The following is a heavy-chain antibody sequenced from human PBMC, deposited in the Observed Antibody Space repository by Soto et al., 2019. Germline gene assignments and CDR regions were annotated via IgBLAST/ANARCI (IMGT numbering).Heavy chain of an antibody. D-gene: IGHD3-10*01. CDR3: ARDFSGPMDY. Sequence: ASVKVSCKASGYTFTNYYMHWVRQAPGQGLEWMGIIYPSGGSTRNAQKFQGRATMTRDTSTSTVYMELSSLRSEDTAAYYCARDFSGPMDYWGRGTLVTVSS. J-gene: IGHJ4*02. V-gene: IGHV1-46*01. CDR2: IYPSGGST. CDR1: GYTFTNYY.